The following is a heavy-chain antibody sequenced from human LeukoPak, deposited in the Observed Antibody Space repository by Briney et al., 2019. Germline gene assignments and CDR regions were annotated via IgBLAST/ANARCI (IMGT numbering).Heavy chain of an antibody. Sequence: KPSETLSLTCTVSGGSISSSSYYWGWIRQPPGKGLEWIGSIYYSGSTYYNPSLKSRVTISVDTSKNQFSLKLSSVTAADTAVYYCARLGVPLYYFDYWGQGTLVTVSS. J-gene: IGHJ4*02. CDR2: IYYSGST. CDR3: ARLGVPLYYFDY. D-gene: IGHD3-16*01. V-gene: IGHV4-39*01. CDR1: GGSISSSSYY.